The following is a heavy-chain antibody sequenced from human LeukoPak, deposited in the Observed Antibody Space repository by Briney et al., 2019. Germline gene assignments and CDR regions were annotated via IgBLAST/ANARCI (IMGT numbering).Heavy chain of an antibody. CDR1: GFTFSSSG. D-gene: IGHD3-22*01. V-gene: IGHV3-48*02. J-gene: IGHJ4*02. CDR3: ARASPSGYDY. Sequence: GGSLRLSCAASGFTFSSSGMNWVRQAPGKGLEWVSYISSSSSSTYYADSVKGRFTISRDNGNSSLYLQMNSLRDEDTAVYYCARASPSGYDYWGQGTLVTVSS. CDR2: ISSSSSST.